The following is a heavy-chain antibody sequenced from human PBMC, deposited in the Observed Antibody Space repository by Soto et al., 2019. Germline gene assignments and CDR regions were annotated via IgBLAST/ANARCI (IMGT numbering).Heavy chain of an antibody. CDR2: INTYNGNT. CDR3: ARQSTTVVTSGYYYYGMDV. Sequence: VASVKVSCKASGYSFTRYGIAWARQAPGQGLEWMGWINTYNGNTNYAQNLQGRVTLTTDTSTSTAYMELTSLRSNDTAIYYCARQSTTVVTSGYYYYGMDVWGQGTTVTVSS. V-gene: IGHV1-18*01. CDR1: GYSFTRYG. J-gene: IGHJ6*02. D-gene: IGHD4-17*01.